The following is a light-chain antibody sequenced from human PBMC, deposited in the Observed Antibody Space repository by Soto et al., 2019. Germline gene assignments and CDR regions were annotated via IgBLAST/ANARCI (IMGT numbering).Light chain of an antibody. Sequence: DIVMTQSPLSLSVTPGEPASISCRSSQSLLYSNGNNYLDWYLQKPGQSPQLLIYLGSNRASGVPDRFSGSGSGTDFTLKISRVEADDVGIYYCMQPLQTPKTFGQGTKLEIK. CDR1: QSLLYSNGNNY. V-gene: IGKV2-28*01. CDR3: MQPLQTPKT. CDR2: LGS. J-gene: IGKJ2*01.